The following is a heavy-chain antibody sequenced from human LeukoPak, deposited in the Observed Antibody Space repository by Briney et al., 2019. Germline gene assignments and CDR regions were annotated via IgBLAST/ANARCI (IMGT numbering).Heavy chain of an antibody. CDR2: ISSTGSYI. CDR1: GFTFSSYS. CDR3: AKLGRNYFDY. Sequence: GGSLRLSCAASGFTFSSYSLNWVRQAPGRGLEWVSSISSTGSYIYYADSVKGRFTISRDNAKNLLYLQMNSLRAEDTAVYYCAKLGRNYFDYWGQGTLVTVSS. J-gene: IGHJ4*02. D-gene: IGHD3-10*01. V-gene: IGHV3-21*01.